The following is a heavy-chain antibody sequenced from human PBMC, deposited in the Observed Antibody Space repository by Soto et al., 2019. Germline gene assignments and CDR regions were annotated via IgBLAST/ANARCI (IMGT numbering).Heavy chain of an antibody. D-gene: IGHD3-10*01. CDR2: IYTSGST. V-gene: IGHV4-4*07. CDR1: GGSISSYY. J-gene: IGHJ6*02. CDR3: AGASRPRVVRGVLDV. Sequence: SETLSLTCTVSGGSISSYYWSWIRQPAGKGLEWIGRIYTSGSTNYNPSLKSRVTMSVDTSKSQFSLKLSSVTAADTAVYYCAGASRPRVVRGVLDVWGQGTTVTVSS.